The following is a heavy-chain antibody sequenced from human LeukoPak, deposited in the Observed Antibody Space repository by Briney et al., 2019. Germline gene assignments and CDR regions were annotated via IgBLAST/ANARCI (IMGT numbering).Heavy chain of an antibody. V-gene: IGHV3-23*01. Sequence: GGSLRLSCAASGFIFSSYAMSWVRQAPGKGLEWVSTISGSDGNTYYADSVKGRFTISRDNSQNTLYLEMNSLRADDTAIYYCAKSRSSNSTSCYNYWGQGTLVTVSS. CDR1: GFIFSSYA. CDR3: AKSRSSNSTSCYNY. CDR2: ISGSDGNT. D-gene: IGHD2-2*02. J-gene: IGHJ4*02.